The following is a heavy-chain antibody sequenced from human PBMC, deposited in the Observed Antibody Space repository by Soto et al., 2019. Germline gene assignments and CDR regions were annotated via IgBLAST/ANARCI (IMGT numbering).Heavy chain of an antibody. Sequence: EVQLVESGEDLVQPGGSLRLSCAASGFSISAHFVDWVRQAPGKGLEWVGRTRNRANTYTTEYAASVKGRFTISRDDSMNSVYLRIKSLKTEDTAVYYCTRDALYNSVSYSATWGQGTLVTGSS. CDR3: TRDALYNSVSYSAT. D-gene: IGHD4-4*01. J-gene: IGHJ5*02. CDR2: TRNRANTYTT. V-gene: IGHV3-72*01. CDR1: GFSISAHF.